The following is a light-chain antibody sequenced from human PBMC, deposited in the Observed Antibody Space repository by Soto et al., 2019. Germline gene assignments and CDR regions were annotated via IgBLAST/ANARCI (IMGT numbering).Light chain of an antibody. J-gene: IGKJ2*01. V-gene: IGKV3-20*01. CDR3: QQYGRSPPFT. CDR1: QSVSSTY. Sequence: ELVLTQSPGTLSLSPGERATLSCRASQSVSSTYIAWYQQNPGPAPRLLIYGASSRATGIPDRFSGSGSGTDFTLTISRLEPEDFAVYFCQQYGRSPPFTFGQGTKVEIK. CDR2: GAS.